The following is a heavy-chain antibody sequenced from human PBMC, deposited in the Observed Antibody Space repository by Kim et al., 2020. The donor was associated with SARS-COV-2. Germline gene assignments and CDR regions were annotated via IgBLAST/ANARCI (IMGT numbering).Heavy chain of an antibody. J-gene: IGHJ6*03. CDR3: ARRPFTPPDCSSTSSQYYYYYNMDV. Sequence: ASVKVSCKASGYTFTSYDINWVRQATGQGLEWMGWMNPNSGNTGYAQKFQGRVTMTRNTSISTAYMELSSLRSEDTAVYYCARRPFTPPDCSSTSSQYYYYYNMDVWGKGTTVTVSS. CDR1: GYTFTSYD. V-gene: IGHV1-8*01. D-gene: IGHD2-2*01. CDR2: MNPNSGNT.